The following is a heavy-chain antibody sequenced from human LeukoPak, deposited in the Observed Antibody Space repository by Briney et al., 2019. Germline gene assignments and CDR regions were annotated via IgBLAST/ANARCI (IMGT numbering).Heavy chain of an antibody. CDR3: AKDVANWGSGAFDI. CDR1: GFTFSSYW. D-gene: IGHD7-27*01. CDR2: INHNGNVN. Sequence: GGSLRLSCAASGFTFSSYWMNWARQAPGKGLEWVASINHNGNVNYYVDSVKGRFTISRDNAKNSLYLRMNSLRAEDTALYYCAKDVANWGSGAFDIWGQGTMVTVSS. V-gene: IGHV3-7*03. J-gene: IGHJ3*02.